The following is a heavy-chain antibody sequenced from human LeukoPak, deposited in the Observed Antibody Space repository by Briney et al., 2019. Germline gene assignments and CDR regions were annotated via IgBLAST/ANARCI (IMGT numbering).Heavy chain of an antibody. V-gene: IGHV4-31*11. J-gene: IGHJ4*02. CDR1: GGSFSGYY. CDR3: ARAFTSSDYFDY. CDR2: IYYSGST. Sequence: SETLSLTCAVYGGSFSGYYWSWIRQHPGKGLEWIGYIYYSGSTYYNPSLKSRVTISVDTSKNQFSLKLSSVTAADTAVYYCARAFTSSDYFDYWGQGTLVTVSS. D-gene: IGHD3-16*01.